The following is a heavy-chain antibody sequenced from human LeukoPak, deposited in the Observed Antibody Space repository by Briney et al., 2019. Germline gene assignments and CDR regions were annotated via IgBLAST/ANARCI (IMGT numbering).Heavy chain of an antibody. J-gene: IGHJ4*02. D-gene: IGHD6-19*01. CDR3: ARDRSEVAGISSLFFDY. Sequence: PGRSLRLSCAASGFTVSSNYMSWVCQAPGKGLEWVSVIYSGGSTYYADSVKGRFTISRDNSKNTLFLQMNGLRAEDTAVYYCARDRSEVAGISSLFFDYWGQGTLVTVSS. V-gene: IGHV3-66*01. CDR1: GFTVSSNY. CDR2: IYSGGST.